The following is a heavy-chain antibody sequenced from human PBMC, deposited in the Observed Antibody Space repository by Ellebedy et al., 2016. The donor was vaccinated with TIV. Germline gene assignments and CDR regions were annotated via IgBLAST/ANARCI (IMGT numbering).Heavy chain of an antibody. V-gene: IGHV3-66*01. Sequence: GESLKISCAASGFSFGNSWMDWVRQVPGKGLEWVSLIYSGGSTSYADSVRGRFTISRDKSKNTLYLQMNSLRVEDTAVYYCARDPPSSSARTWGWGQGTLVTVSS. J-gene: IGHJ1*01. D-gene: IGHD3-22*01. CDR3: ARDPPSSSARTWG. CDR1: GFSFGNSW. CDR2: IYSGGST.